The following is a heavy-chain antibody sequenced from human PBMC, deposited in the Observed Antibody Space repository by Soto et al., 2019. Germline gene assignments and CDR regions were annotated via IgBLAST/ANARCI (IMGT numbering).Heavy chain of an antibody. D-gene: IGHD3-9*01. V-gene: IGHV4-34*01. Sequence: QVQLQQWGAGLLKPSETLSLTCAVYGGSFSGYYWSWIRQPPGKGLEWIGEINHSGSTNYNPSLKSRVTISVDTSKNQFSLKLSSVTAADTAVYYCARILFDWFDYWGQGTPVTVSS. CDR2: INHSGST. CDR1: GGSFSGYY. CDR3: ARILFDWFDY. J-gene: IGHJ4*02.